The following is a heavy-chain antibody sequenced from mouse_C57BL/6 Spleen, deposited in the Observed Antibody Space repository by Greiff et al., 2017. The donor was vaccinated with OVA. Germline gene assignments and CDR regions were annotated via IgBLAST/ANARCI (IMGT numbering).Heavy chain of an antibody. Sequence: VQLQQSGPGLVKPSQSLSLTCSVTGYSITSGYYWNWIRQFPGNKLEWMGYISYDGSNNYNPSLKNRISITRDTSKNQFFLKLNSVTTEDTATYYCAGPGYFDYWGQGTTLTVSS. CDR1: GYSITSGYY. V-gene: IGHV3-6*01. CDR3: AGPGYFDY. J-gene: IGHJ2*01. CDR2: ISYDGSN.